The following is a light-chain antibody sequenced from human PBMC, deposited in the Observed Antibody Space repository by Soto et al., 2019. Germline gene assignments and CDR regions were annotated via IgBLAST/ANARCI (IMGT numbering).Light chain of an antibody. CDR1: GSDVGGYVF. Sequence: QSALTQPASVSGSPGQSITISCTGTGSDVGGYVFVSWYQQYPGKAPKLIIFEVSNRPSGVSDRFSGSKSGSTASLTISGLQAEDEADYYCNSYTSSSTLVFGTGTKVTVL. V-gene: IGLV2-14*01. CDR3: NSYTSSSTLV. J-gene: IGLJ1*01. CDR2: EVS.